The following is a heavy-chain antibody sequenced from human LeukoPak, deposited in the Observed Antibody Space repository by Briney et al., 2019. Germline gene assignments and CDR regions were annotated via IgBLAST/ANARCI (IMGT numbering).Heavy chain of an antibody. Sequence: SETLSLTCAVYGGSFSGYYWSWIRQPPGKGLEWIGEINHSGSTNYNPSLKSRVTISVDTSKNQFSLKLSSVTAADTAVYYCAREGIVAHDYWGQGTLVTVSS. D-gene: IGHD5-12*01. CDR2: INHSGST. CDR1: GGSFSGYY. CDR3: AREGIVAHDY. V-gene: IGHV4-34*01. J-gene: IGHJ4*02.